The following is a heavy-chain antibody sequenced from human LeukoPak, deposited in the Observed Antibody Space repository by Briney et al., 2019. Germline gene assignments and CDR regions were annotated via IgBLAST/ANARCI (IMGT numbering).Heavy chain of an antibody. J-gene: IGHJ4*02. CDR1: GLTFSSYA. D-gene: IGHD3-22*01. CDR3: ARDYYDSSGYYVEKRFDY. Sequence: PGGSLRLSCAASGLTFSSYAMSWVRQAPGKGLEWASGISASASGTYYADSVKGRFTISRDKSKNTLFLQMNSLRAEDTAVYYCARDYYDSSGYYVEKRFDYWGQGTLVTVSS. V-gene: IGHV3-23*01. CDR2: ISASASGT.